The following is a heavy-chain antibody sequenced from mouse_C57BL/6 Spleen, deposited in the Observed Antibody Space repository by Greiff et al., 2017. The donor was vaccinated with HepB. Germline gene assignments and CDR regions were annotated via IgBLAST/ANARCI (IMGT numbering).Heavy chain of an antibody. D-gene: IGHD2-5*01. Sequence: QVQLKESGAELVRPGASVKLSCKASGYTFTDYYINWVKQRPGQGLEWIARIYPGSGNTYYNEKFKGKATLTAEKSSSTAYMQLSSLTSEDSAVYFCARRSNYDYAMDYWGQGTSVTVSS. V-gene: IGHV1-76*01. CDR1: GYTFTDYY. CDR2: IYPGSGNT. J-gene: IGHJ4*01. CDR3: ARRSNYDYAMDY.